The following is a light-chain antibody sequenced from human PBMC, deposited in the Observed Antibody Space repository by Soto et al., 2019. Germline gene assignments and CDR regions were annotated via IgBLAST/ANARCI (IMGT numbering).Light chain of an antibody. V-gene: IGKV1-33*01. CDR1: QDINNY. CDR2: DVS. J-gene: IGKJ5*01. CDR3: QQYDNPPIT. Sequence: DIQMTQSPSSLSASVGDRVTITCQASQDINNYLNWFQQKPGKAPKLLIYDVSNLETGVPSRFNESGSGTDLNLTISSLQPEDSATYYCQQYDNPPITFGQGTRLEIK.